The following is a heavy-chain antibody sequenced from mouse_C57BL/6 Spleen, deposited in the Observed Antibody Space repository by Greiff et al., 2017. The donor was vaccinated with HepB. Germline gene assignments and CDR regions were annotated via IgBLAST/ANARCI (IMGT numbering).Heavy chain of an antibody. CDR1: GYSITSGYY. CDR3: AREDHYYGSSYFDY. CDR2: ISYNGSN. J-gene: IGHJ2*01. D-gene: IGHD1-1*01. Sequence: DVQLVESGPGLVKPSQSLSLTCSVTGYSITSGYYWNWIRQFPGNKLEWMGYISYNGSNNYNPSLKNRISITRDTSKNQFFLKLNSVTTEDTATYYCAREDHYYGSSYFDYWGQGTTLTVSS. V-gene: IGHV3-6*01.